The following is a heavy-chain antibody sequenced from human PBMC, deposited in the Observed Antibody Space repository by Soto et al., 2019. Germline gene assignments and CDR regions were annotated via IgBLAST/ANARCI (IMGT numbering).Heavy chain of an antibody. CDR3: AKDGYSSSSWAFDC. CDR2: ITVSGATT. CDR1: GFTFNSYS. Sequence: LRLSCAASGFTFNSYSMSWVRQAPGKGLEWVSGITVSGATTSYADSVKGRFTISRDNSKNTLFLQMNSLRAEDTAVYYCAKDGYSSSSWAFDCWGQGIQVTVSS. J-gene: IGHJ4*02. D-gene: IGHD6-13*01. V-gene: IGHV3-23*01.